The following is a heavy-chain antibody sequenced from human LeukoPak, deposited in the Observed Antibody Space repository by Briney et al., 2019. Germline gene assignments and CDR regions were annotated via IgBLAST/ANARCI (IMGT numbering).Heavy chain of an antibody. V-gene: IGHV1-2*06. CDR2: INPNSGGT. CDR3: ARDHVVINAARPAYGY. J-gene: IGHJ4*02. Sequence: ASVKVSCKASGHTFTGYYMHWVRQAPGQGLEWMGRINPNSGGTNYAQKFQGRVTMTRDTSISTAYMELSRLRSDDTAVYYCARDHVVINAARPAYGYWGQGTLVTVSS. D-gene: IGHD6-6*01. CDR1: GHTFTGYY.